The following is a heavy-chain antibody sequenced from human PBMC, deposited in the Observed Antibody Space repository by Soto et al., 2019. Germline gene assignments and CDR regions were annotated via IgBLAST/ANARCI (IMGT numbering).Heavy chain of an antibody. Sequence: DVQLLESGGGLVQPGGSLRLACAASGFTFGNYAINWVRLAPGKGLEWVSGISGGGGSTYYADSVKGRFTIFRDTSKNPVFLQRISLRADATAVYYCAKGFIVVVTVLRPDDAFDVWGQGTMVTVSS. V-gene: IGHV3-23*01. D-gene: IGHD2-21*02. CDR1: GFTFGNYA. CDR3: AKGFIVVVTVLRPDDAFDV. J-gene: IGHJ3*01. CDR2: ISGGGGST.